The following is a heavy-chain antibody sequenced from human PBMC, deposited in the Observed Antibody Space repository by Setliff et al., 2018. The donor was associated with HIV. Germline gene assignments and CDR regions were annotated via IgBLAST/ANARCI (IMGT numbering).Heavy chain of an antibody. J-gene: IGHJ4*02. V-gene: IGHV4-31*03. Sequence: SETLSLTCTVSGASVSSGGYYWSWVRQHPGKGPEWIAHIYHNGNTYYNPSLKSRLTMSIDTSKNQFSLKLSSVTAADTAVYYCASPASGGSSGQYHYWGLGTLVTSPQ. CDR1: GASVSSGGYY. D-gene: IGHD6-19*01. CDR2: IYHNGNT. CDR3: ASPASGGSSGQYHY.